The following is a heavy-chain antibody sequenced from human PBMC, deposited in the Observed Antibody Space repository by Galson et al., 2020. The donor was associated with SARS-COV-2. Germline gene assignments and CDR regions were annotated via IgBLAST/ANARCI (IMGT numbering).Heavy chain of an antibody. CDR3: ARDTGSGGVDY. CDR1: GGSFSGYY. CDR2: INHSGST. D-gene: IGHD3-16*01. Sequence: SETLSLTCAVYGGSFSGYYWSWIRQPPGKGLAWIGEINHSGSTNYNPSLKSRVTISVDTSKNQFSLKLSSVTAADTAVYYCARDTGSGGVDYWGQGTLVTVSS. J-gene: IGHJ4*02. V-gene: IGHV4-34*01.